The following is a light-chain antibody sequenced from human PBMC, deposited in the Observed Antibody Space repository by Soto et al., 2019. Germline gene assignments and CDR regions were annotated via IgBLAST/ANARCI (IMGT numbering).Light chain of an antibody. CDR3: SSYVGSKV. J-gene: IGLJ3*02. CDR1: SSDVCGYNY. Sequence: QSALTQPPSASWYLGQSVTISCTGTSSDVCGYNYFSWYQQHPGKAPKLMISEVSKRPSGVPDRFSGSKSGNTASLTVSGLQAEDEADYYCSSYVGSKVFGGGTKLTVL. CDR2: EVS. V-gene: IGLV2-8*01.